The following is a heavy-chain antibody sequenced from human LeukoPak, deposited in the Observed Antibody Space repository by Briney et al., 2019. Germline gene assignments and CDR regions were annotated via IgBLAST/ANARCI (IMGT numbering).Heavy chain of an antibody. J-gene: IGHJ4*02. V-gene: IGHV3-48*04. CDR2: ISSYSDTI. D-gene: IGHD2-2*01. CDR3: ARDTRGESDY. CDR1: GFTFSSYS. Sequence: GGSLRLSCAVSGFTFSSYSMNWVRQAPGKGLEWVSYISSYSDTIYYADSVKGRFTISRDNAKSSLYLQMNSLRAEDTAVYYCARDTRGESDYWGQGTLVTVSS.